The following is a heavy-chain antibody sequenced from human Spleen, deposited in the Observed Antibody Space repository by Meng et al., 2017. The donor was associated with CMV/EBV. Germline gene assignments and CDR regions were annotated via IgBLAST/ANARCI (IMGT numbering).Heavy chain of an antibody. D-gene: IGHD6-19*01. V-gene: IGHV1-69*05. CDR1: GVTFNSYG. CDR2: IIPIFNTP. CDR3: ATRHSSGWCFDF. J-gene: IGHJ4*02. Sequence: CKASGVTFNSYGFTWVRQAPGQGLQWMGGIIPIFNTPNYAQNFQGRVTITTDESTNTAYMELNSLRSEDTAVYYCATRHSSGWCFDFWGQGTLVTVSS.